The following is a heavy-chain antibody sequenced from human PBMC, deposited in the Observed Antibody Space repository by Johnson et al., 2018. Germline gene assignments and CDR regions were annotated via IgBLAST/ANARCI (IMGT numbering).Heavy chain of an antibody. CDR2: ISYAGSNS. CDR1: GFTFSTYT. Sequence: QVQLVQSGGGLVKPGRSLTLSCAASGFTFSTYTMHWVRRAPGKGLEWVAVISYAGSNSFYADSVKGRFTISRDNSKNTPYMQMNSLRAEDTAVYFCARDPYFDTGYYDYDGMDVWGQGTTVTVSS. J-gene: IGHJ6*02. D-gene: IGHD3-22*01. CDR3: ARDPYFDTGYYDYDGMDV. V-gene: IGHV3-30-3*01.